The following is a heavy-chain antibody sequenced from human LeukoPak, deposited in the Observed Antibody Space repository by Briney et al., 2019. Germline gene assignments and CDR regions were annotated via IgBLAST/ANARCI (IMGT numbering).Heavy chain of an antibody. CDR2: IYYSGST. CDR1: GGSISGNY. D-gene: IGHD1-26*01. CDR3: ARTDSGTLDY. J-gene: IGHJ4*02. Sequence: SETLSLTCIVSGGSISGNYWSWIRQPPGKGLEWIGYIYYSGSTNYNPSLKSRVTISVDTSKNQFSLKLSSVTAADTAVYYRARTDSGTLDYWGQGTLVTVSS. V-gene: IGHV4-59*08.